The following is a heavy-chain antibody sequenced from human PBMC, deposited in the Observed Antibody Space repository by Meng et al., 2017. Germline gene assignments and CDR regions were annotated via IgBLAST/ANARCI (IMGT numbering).Heavy chain of an antibody. V-gene: IGHV1-18*01. CDR1: GYTFTSYG. D-gene: IGHD3-9*01. Sequence: ASVKVSCKASGYTFTSYGISWVRQAPGQGLEWMGWISAYNGNTNYAQKLQGRVTMTTDTSTSTAYMELRSLRSDDTAVYYCARDYDILTTDAFDIWGQGTMVTVSS. CDR2: ISAYNGNT. CDR3: ARDYDILTTDAFDI. J-gene: IGHJ3*02.